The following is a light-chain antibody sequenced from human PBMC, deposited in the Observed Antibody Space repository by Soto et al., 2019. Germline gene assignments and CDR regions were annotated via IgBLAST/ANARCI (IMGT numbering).Light chain of an antibody. CDR2: RNN. J-gene: IGLJ2*01. V-gene: IGLV1-40*01. CDR1: SSNIGAGFD. Sequence: QSVLTQPPSVSGAPGQRVTISCTGSSSNIGAGFDVHWYQQLPGTAPKLLIYRNNQRPSGVPDRSSGSKSGTSASLAISGLRSEDEAHYYCAAWDDSLSGVVFGGGTKLTVL. CDR3: AAWDDSLSGVV.